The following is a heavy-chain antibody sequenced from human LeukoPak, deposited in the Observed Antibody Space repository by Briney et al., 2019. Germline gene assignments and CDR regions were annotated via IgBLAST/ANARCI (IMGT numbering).Heavy chain of an antibody. CDR2: IKEDGRLI. V-gene: IGHV3-7*01. J-gene: IGHJ4*02. CDR3: ARDPEGGACDY. Sequence: GGSLRLSCATSGFSFSGSWMSWLRQAPGKGLEWVANIKEDGRLIYYVDSVKGRFTISRDNDKNSVYLQMNSLRVEDTAVYYCARDPEGGACDYWGQGTLVTVSS. CDR1: GFSFSGSW. D-gene: IGHD1-26*01.